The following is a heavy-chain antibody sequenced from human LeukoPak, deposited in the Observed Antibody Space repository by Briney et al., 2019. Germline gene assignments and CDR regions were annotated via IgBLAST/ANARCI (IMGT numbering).Heavy chain of an antibody. Sequence: GGSLRLSCAVSGFTFGDYAMSWVRQAPGQGMGWVGFIRSKACGGTTEYAASVEGRFTNSRDDSKSITYLQMNSLKPEDTAVYYCTRDQRYCSGGSCSYANWFDPWGQGTLVTVSS. J-gene: IGHJ5*02. CDR1: GFTFGDYA. V-gene: IGHV3-49*04. CDR2: IRSKACGGTT. D-gene: IGHD2-15*01. CDR3: TRDQRYCSGGSCSYANWFDP.